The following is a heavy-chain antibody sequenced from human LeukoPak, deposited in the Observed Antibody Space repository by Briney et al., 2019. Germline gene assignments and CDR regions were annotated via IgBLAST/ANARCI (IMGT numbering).Heavy chain of an antibody. Sequence: GSLRLPCAAFGFNLNRLAINWVRPAPGKGLEWVSAISGSGGSTYYADSVKGRFTISRDNSKNTLYLQMNSLRAEDTAVYYCAKGKDSGYDSPYYYYGMDVWGQGTTVTVSS. D-gene: IGHD5-12*01. CDR3: AKGKDSGYDSPYYYYGMDV. CDR2: ISGSGGST. V-gene: IGHV3-23*01. CDR1: GFNLNRLA. J-gene: IGHJ6*02.